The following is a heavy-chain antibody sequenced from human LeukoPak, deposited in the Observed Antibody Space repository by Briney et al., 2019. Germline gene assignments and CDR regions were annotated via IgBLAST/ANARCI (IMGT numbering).Heavy chain of an antibody. CDR1: GFTFSSYA. V-gene: IGHV3-30-3*01. D-gene: IGHD2-2*01. Sequence: GGSLRLSCAASGFTFSSYAMHWVRQAPGKGLEWVAVISYDGSNKYYADSVKGRFTIPRDNSKDTLYLQMNSLRAEDTAVYYCAREWGYCSSTSCSYGMDVWGKGTTVTVSS. CDR2: ISYDGSNK. CDR3: AREWGYCSSTSCSYGMDV. J-gene: IGHJ6*04.